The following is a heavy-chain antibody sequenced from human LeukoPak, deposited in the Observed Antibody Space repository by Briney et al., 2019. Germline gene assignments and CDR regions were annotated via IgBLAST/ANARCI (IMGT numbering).Heavy chain of an antibody. Sequence: PGGSLRLSCAASGFTFSSYWMHWVRQAPGKGLVWVSRINSDGSSTNYADSVKGRFTISRDNAKNTLYLQMNSLRAEDTAVYYCARVGWLTGLDYWGQGTLVTVSS. J-gene: IGHJ4*02. D-gene: IGHD6-19*01. CDR3: ARVGWLTGLDY. V-gene: IGHV3-74*01. CDR2: INSDGSST. CDR1: GFTFSSYW.